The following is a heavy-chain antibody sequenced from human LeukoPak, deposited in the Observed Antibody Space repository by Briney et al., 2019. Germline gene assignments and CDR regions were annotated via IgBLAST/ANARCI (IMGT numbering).Heavy chain of an antibody. CDR3: ARAATLGGEYYYYGMDV. D-gene: IGHD6-25*01. CDR2: IIPILGIA. V-gene: IGHV1-69*02. J-gene: IGHJ6*02. Sequence: SVKVSCKASGGTFSSYTISWVRQAPGQWLEWMGRIIPILGIANYAQKFQGRVTITADKSTSTAYMELSSLRSEDTAVYYCARAATLGGEYYYYGMDVWGQGTTVTVSS. CDR1: GGTFSSYT.